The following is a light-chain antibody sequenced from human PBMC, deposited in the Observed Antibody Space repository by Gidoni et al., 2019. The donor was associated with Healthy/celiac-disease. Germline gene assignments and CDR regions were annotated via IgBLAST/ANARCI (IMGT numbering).Light chain of an antibody. CDR2: RQK. V-gene: IGLV1-47*01. Sequence: QSVLTQPPSASGTPRQRFTIPCSGSTPHTGSNYVYWYQQLPGTAPKLLISRQKQRPSGVPDRFSGSKSGTSASLAISGLRSEDEADYYCAAWDDSLSGWVFGGGTKLTVL. J-gene: IGLJ3*02. CDR3: AAWDDSLSGWV. CDR1: TPHTGSNY.